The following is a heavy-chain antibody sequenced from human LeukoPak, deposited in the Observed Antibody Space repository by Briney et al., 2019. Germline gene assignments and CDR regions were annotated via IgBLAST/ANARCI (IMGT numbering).Heavy chain of an antibody. CDR3: ARDIWQQRHVNAFDI. V-gene: IGHV1-18*01. D-gene: IGHD6-25*01. Sequence: ASVKVSCTASGYTFMNYGISWVRQAPGQGLEWMGWISAYNGNTNYAQKLQGRVTMTTDTSTSTAYMELRSLRSDDTAVYYCARDIWQQRHVNAFDIWGQGIMVTVSS. CDR2: ISAYNGNT. J-gene: IGHJ3*02. CDR1: GYTFMNYG.